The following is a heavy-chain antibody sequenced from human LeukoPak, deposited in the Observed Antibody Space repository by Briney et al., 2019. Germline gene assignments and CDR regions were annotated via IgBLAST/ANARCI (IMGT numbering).Heavy chain of an antibody. V-gene: IGHV3-23*01. CDR1: GFTFSSYA. Sequence: GGSLRLSCAASGFTFSSYAMSWVRQAPGKGLEWVSAISGSGGSTYYADSVKGRFTISRDNAENPLYLQMNSLRAEDTAVYYCARVPGPGMAFDYWGQGTLVTVSS. J-gene: IGHJ4*02. CDR3: ARVPGPGMAFDY. D-gene: IGHD6-13*01. CDR2: ISGSGGST.